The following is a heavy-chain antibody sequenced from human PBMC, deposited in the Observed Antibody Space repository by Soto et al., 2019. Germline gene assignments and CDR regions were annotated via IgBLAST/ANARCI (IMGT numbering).Heavy chain of an antibody. J-gene: IGHJ4*02. CDR3: TRRPKAADIGVGSLDF. V-gene: IGHV3-15*07. D-gene: IGHD3-9*01. CDR2: IKSFADGGTT. Sequence: EVKLVESGGDLVKPGGSLRLSCAASGYSFTDAWMNWVRQAPGKGLEWVGRIKSFADGGTTEYAAPVKGRFSISREDSTLTVFLQMNSLQTEGTAVYYCTRRPKAADIGVGSLDFWGRGTLVTVSA. CDR1: GYSFTDAW.